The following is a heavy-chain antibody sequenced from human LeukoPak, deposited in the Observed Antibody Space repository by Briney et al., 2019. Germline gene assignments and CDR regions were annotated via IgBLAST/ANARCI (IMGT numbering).Heavy chain of an antibody. V-gene: IGHV1-69*13. Sequence: SVKVSCKASGGTFSSYAISWVRQATGQGLEWMGGIIPIFGTANYAQKFQGRVTITADESTSTAYMELSSLRSEDTAVYYCARNARYSGYGPRTTNWFDPWGQGTLVTVSS. CDR2: IIPIFGTA. CDR3: ARNARYSGYGPRTTNWFDP. D-gene: IGHD5-12*01. CDR1: GGTFSSYA. J-gene: IGHJ5*02.